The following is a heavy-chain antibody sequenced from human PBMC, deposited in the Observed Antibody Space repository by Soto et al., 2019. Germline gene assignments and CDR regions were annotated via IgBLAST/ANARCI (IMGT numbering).Heavy chain of an antibody. J-gene: IGHJ6*02. CDR1: GFTFSSYG. D-gene: IGHD3-22*01. V-gene: IGHV3-30*18. CDR2: ISYDGSNK. Sequence: GGSLRLSCAASGFTFSSYGMHWVRQAPGKGLEWVAVISYDGSNKYYADYVKGRFTISRDNSKNTLYLQMNSLRAEDTAVYYCAKDIGRDFDSSGYHYYYYYGMDVWGQGTTVTVSS. CDR3: AKDIGRDFDSSGYHYYYYYGMDV.